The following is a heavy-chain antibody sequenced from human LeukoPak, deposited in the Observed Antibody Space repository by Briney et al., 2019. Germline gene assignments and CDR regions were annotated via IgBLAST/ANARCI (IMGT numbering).Heavy chain of an antibody. J-gene: IGHJ6*03. D-gene: IGHD3-16*02. CDR3: ARHIGGGIEDMDV. V-gene: IGHV4-59*08. CDR2: IYVTGT. CDR1: GGSIGTYY. Sequence: SETLSLTCTVSGGSIGTYYWSWIRQSPGKGLEWIGYIYVTGTRYNPYLQSRVTISVDRSRNQFFLKMSSVSAADTAVYYCARHIGGGIEDMDVWGKGTKVIVSS.